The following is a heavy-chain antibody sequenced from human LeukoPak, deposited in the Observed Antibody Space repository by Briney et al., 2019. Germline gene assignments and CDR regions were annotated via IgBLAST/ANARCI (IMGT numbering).Heavy chain of an antibody. J-gene: IGHJ4*02. D-gene: IGHD2-2*01. V-gene: IGHV3-48*01. CDR3: ARGEQLLEFDY. CDR1: GFTFSSYS. CDR2: ISSSSSTI. Sequence: PGGSLRLSCAASGFTFSSYSMNWVRQAPGKGLKWVSYISSSSSTIYYADSVKGRFTISRDNAKNSLYLQMNSLRAEDTAVYYCARGEQLLEFDYWGQGTLVTVSS.